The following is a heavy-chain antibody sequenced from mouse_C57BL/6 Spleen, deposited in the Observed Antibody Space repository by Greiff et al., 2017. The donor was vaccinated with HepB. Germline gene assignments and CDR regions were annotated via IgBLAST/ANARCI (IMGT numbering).Heavy chain of an antibody. CDR2: IDPNSGGT. Sequence: VQLQQPGAELVKPGASVKLSCKASGYTFTSYWMHWVKQRPGRGLEWIGRIDPNSGGTKYNEKFKSKATLTVDKPSSTAYMQRSSLTSEDSAVYYCASGFTTVVADAMDYWGQGTSVTVSS. CDR3: ASGFTTVVADAMDY. CDR1: GYTFTSYW. D-gene: IGHD1-1*01. V-gene: IGHV1-72*01. J-gene: IGHJ4*01.